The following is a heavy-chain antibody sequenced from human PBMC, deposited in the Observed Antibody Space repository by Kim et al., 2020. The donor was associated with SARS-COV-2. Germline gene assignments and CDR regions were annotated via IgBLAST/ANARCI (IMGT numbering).Heavy chain of an antibody. CDR3: AKGFGSG. V-gene: IGHV3-23*01. CDR1: GFIFSDYA. D-gene: IGHD6-25*01. Sequence: GGSLRLSCAGSGFIFSDYAMSWVRQAPGKGLEWVSIISTSGSTYYADAVKSRFTISRDNSKNTVFLQVNSLRAEDTAVYYCAKGFGSGWGQGTLVTVSS. CDR2: ISTSGST. J-gene: IGHJ4*02.